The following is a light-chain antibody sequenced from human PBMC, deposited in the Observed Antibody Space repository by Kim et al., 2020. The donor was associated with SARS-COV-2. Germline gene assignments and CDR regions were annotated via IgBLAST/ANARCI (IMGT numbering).Light chain of an antibody. CDR3: AAWDDSLSGPV. Sequence: GQRVTISCSGSSSNIGSNYVYWYQQLPGTAPKLLIYRNNQLPSGVPDRFSGSKSGTSASLAISGLRSEDEADYYCAAWDDSLSGPVFGGGTKLTVL. CDR1: SSNIGSNY. CDR2: RNN. J-gene: IGLJ3*02. V-gene: IGLV1-47*01.